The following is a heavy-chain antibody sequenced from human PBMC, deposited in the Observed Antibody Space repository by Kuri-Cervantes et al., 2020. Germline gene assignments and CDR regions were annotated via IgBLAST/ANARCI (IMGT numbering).Heavy chain of an antibody. Sequence: GGSLRLSCAASGFTFSSYAMHWVRQAPGKGLEWVAVISYDGSNKYYADSVKGRFTISRDNAKNSLYLQMNSLRAEDTAVYYCAKDGEYSSSSHYYYYGMDVWGQGTTVTVSS. V-gene: IGHV3-30-3*01. CDR1: GFTFSSYA. CDR2: ISYDGSNK. D-gene: IGHD6-6*01. J-gene: IGHJ6*02. CDR3: AKDGEYSSSSHYYYYGMDV.